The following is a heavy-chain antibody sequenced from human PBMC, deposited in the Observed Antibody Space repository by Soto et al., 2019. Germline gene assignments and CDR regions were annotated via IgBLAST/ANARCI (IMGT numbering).Heavy chain of an antibody. V-gene: IGHV3-21*01. D-gene: IGHD2-21*02. Sequence: PGGSLRLSCAASGFTFSNYEMNWVRQAPGKGLEWVSSISITSNYIYHVESVKGRFTVSRDNAKNSLYLQMNSLRAEDTAVYYCARDRTANSYYYHGMDVWGQGTTVTVSS. J-gene: IGHJ6*02. CDR2: ISITSNYI. CDR3: ARDRTANSYYYHGMDV. CDR1: GFTFSNYE.